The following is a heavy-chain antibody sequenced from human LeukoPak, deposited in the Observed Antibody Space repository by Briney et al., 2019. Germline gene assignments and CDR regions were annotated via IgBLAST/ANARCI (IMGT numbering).Heavy chain of an antibody. J-gene: IGHJ6*02. D-gene: IGHD3-10*01. CDR2: ISGSGGNT. V-gene: IGHV3-23*01. CDR1: GFTFSSYA. Sequence: GGSLRLSCAASGFTFSSYAMSWVRQAPGKGLEWVSAISGSGGNTYYADSVKGRFTISRDKSKNTLYLQMNSLRAEDTAVYYRAKGRANILYGSGSYFDYYYYGMDVWGQGTTVTVSS. CDR3: AKGRANILYGSGSYFDYYYYGMDV.